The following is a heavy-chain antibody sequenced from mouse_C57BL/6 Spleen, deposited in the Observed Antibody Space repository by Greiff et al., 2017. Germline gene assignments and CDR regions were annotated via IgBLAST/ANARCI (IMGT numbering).Heavy chain of an antibody. D-gene: IGHD2-4*01. CDR2: INPSSGYT. CDR3: AKDYDYDAHYAMDY. CDR1: GYTFTSYW. V-gene: IGHV1-7*01. J-gene: IGHJ4*01. Sequence: VKLQESGAELAKPGASVKLSCKASGYTFTSYWMHWVKQRPGQGLEWIGSINPSSGYTKSNQKFKGKATLTADKSSSTAYMQLSSLTYEDSAVYYCAKDYDYDAHYAMDYWGQGTSVTVSS.